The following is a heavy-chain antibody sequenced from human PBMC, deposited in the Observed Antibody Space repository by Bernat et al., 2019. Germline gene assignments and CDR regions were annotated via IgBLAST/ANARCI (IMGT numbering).Heavy chain of an antibody. Sequence: QVQLQQSGPGLVKPSQTLSLTCAISGDSIFSDSAAWNWIRQSPSRGLEWLGRTYYRSKSKWHNDYSIFVKSRITINPDTSKNQFSLQLNSVTPEDTAVYYCARDSGGIIGFGYWGQGTLVTVSS. J-gene: IGHJ4*02. CDR1: GDSIFSDSAA. CDR2: TYYRSKSKWHN. D-gene: IGHD3-16*01. CDR3: ARDSGGIIGFGY. V-gene: IGHV6-1*01.